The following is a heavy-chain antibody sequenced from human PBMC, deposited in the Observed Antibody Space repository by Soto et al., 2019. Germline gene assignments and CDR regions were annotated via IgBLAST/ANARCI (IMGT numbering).Heavy chain of an antibody. CDR1: GVPFTQYA. Sequence: PAVSLGLSCSAPGVPFTQYAVHVFRPAPRTGLQYVSGISDTGGSTFHADSVKGRFTISRDDSKDTLFLQMSSLRAEDTAVYYFGKGSRGQYSYYYNVVEGWGQGNTVT. V-gene: IGHV3-64D*06. CDR2: ISDTGGST. CDR3: GKGSRGQYSYYYNVVEG. D-gene: IGHD3-10*01. J-gene: IGHJ6*02.